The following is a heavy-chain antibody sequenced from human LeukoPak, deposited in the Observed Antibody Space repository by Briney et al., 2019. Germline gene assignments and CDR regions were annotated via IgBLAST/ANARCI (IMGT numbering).Heavy chain of an antibody. CDR3: ARARSYKTTMIVVVIHDAFDI. CDR1: GYTFTSYD. V-gene: IGHV1-8*01. D-gene: IGHD3-22*01. Sequence: ASVKVSCKASGYTFTSYDINWVRQATGQGLEWMGWMNPNSGNTGYAQKFQGRVTMTRNTSISTAYMELSSLRSEDTAVYYCARARSYKTTMIVVVIHDAFDIWGQGTMVTVSS. J-gene: IGHJ3*02. CDR2: MNPNSGNT.